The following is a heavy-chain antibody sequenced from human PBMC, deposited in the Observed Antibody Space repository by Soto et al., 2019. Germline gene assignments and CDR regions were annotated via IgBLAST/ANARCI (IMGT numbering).Heavy chain of an antibody. J-gene: IGHJ4*02. CDR3: ARESEDLTSNFDY. Sequence: GGALRLSYAASGFTFTRYSMNWVRQAPGKGLEWVSSISSTTNYIYYADSMKGRFTVSRDNANNSVYLEMNSPSAEDTAVYYCARESEDLTSNFDYWGQGTLVTVSS. CDR2: ISSTTNYI. CDR1: GFTFTRYS. V-gene: IGHV3-21*01.